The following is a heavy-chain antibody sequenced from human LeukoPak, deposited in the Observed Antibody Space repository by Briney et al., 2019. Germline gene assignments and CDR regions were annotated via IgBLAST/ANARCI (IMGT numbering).Heavy chain of an antibody. CDR1: GGSISSSNW. V-gene: IGHV4-4*02. CDR3: ARRMEKLSYYYMDV. Sequence: SETLSLTCAVAGGSISSSNWWSWVRQPPGKGLEWIGEIYHSGSTNYNPSLKSRVTISVDTSKNQFSLKLSSGTAADTAVYYCARRMEKLSYYYMDVWGKRTTVTVSS. J-gene: IGHJ6*03. CDR2: IYHSGST. D-gene: IGHD2/OR15-2a*01.